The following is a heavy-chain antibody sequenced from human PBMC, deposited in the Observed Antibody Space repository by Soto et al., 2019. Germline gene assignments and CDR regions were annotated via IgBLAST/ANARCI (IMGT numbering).Heavy chain of an antibody. V-gene: IGHV4-30-4*01. CDR3: ARGDSTMACADY. J-gene: IGHJ4*02. Sequence: SETLSLTCTVSGGSISSGDYYWTWIRQTPGRGLEYIGYINYSESTYYNPSLQSRFTISIDTSKNQFSLKLSSVTAADTAVYYCARGDSTMACADYWGQGTMVTVSS. CDR1: GGSISSGDYY. D-gene: IGHD3-10*01. CDR2: INYSEST.